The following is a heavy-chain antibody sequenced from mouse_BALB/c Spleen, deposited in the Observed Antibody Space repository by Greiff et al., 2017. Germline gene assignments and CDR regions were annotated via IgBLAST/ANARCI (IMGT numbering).Heavy chain of an antibody. J-gene: IGHJ3*01. Sequence: QVQLQQSGPELVKPGASVRISCKASGYTFTSYYIHWVKQRPGQGLEWIGWIYPGNVNTKYNEKFKGKATLTADKSSSTAYMQLSSLTSEDSAVYFCASNYKAWFAYWGQGTLVTVSA. CDR3: ASNYKAWFAY. V-gene: IGHV1S56*01. D-gene: IGHD2-1*01. CDR2: IYPGNVNT. CDR1: GYTFTSYY.